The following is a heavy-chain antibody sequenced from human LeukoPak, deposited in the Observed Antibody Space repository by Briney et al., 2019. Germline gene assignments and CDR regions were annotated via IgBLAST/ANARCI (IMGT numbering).Heavy chain of an antibody. D-gene: IGHD3-22*01. CDR1: GFTFSSYA. J-gene: IGHJ4*02. Sequence: GGSLRLSCAASGFTFSSYAMSWVRQAPGKGLEWVSAISGSGGSTYYADSVKGRFTISRDNSKNTLYLQMNSLRAEDTALYHCARVWGDSSGYYYFDYWGQGTLVTVSS. CDR2: ISGSGGST. CDR3: ARVWGDSSGYYYFDY. V-gene: IGHV3-23*01.